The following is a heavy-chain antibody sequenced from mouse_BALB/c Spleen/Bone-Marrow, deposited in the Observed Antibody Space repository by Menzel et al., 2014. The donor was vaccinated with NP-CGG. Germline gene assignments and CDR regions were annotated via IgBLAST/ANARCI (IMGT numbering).Heavy chain of an antibody. CDR2: INPSSGYA. D-gene: IGHD2-14*01. CDR3: ARSAYYRSLFAY. Sequence: QVQLQQSGAELARPGASVKMSCKASGYTFTSYTMHWVKQRPGQGLEWIGYINPSSGYANYNQKFKDKATLTADKSSSTAYMQLSSLTSEDSAVYYCARSAYYRSLFAYWGQGTLVIVSA. CDR1: GYTFTSYT. J-gene: IGHJ3*01. V-gene: IGHV1-4*01.